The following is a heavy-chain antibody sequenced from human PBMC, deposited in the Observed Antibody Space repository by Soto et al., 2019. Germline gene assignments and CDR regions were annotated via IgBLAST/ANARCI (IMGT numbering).Heavy chain of an antibody. CDR1: GYTFTSYG. CDR2: ISAYNGNT. J-gene: IGHJ4*02. CDR3: ARDRPVVLWFGELLNIDY. Sequence: QVQLVQSGAEVKKPGASVKVSCKASGYTFTSYGISWVRQAPGQGLEWMGWISAYNGNTNYAQKPQGRVTMTTDTSTSTAYMELRGRRSDDTAVYYCARDRPVVLWFGELLNIDYWGQGTLVTVSS. V-gene: IGHV1-18*01. D-gene: IGHD3-10*01.